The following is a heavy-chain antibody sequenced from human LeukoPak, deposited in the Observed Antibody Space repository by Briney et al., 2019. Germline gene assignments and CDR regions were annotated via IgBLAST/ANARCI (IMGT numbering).Heavy chain of an antibody. CDR3: AKDLGGSGSYYPDY. Sequence: GGSLRLSCAASGLTLSNYWMHWVRQAPGKGLVWVSRMNSDGSGTSYADSVKGRFTISRDNSKNTLYLQMNSLRAEDTAVYYCAKDLGGSGSYYPDYWGQGTLVTVSS. CDR2: MNSDGSGT. J-gene: IGHJ4*02. D-gene: IGHD3-10*01. CDR1: GLTLSNYW. V-gene: IGHV3-74*01.